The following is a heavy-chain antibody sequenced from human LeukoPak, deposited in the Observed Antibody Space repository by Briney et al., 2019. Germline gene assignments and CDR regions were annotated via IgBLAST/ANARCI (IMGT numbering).Heavy chain of an antibody. CDR1: GFTFSSYG. J-gene: IGHJ5*02. D-gene: IGHD6-13*01. CDR2: ISYDESNK. Sequence: GVSLRLACAASGFTFSSYGMHCVRQAPGKGLEGVAVISYDESNKYYADSVKGRFTIYRDNSKNTLYLQMNSLRAEDPGVYYCAKDLADAGSLDPWGQGTLVTVSS. V-gene: IGHV3-30*18. CDR3: AKDLADAGSLDP.